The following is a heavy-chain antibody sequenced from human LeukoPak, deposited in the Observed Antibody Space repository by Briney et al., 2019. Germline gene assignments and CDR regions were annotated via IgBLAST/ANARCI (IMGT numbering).Heavy chain of an antibody. D-gene: IGHD6-13*01. V-gene: IGHV3-33*01. CDR3: ARERSSWHTYGMDV. Sequence: GGSLRLSCAASGFTFSGYGMHWVRQAPGKGLEWVAVIWFDGSNKYYADSVKGRFTISRDNSKNTLYLQMNSLGAEDTAVYYCARERSSWHTYGMDVWGQGTTVTVSS. CDR1: GFTFSGYG. CDR2: IWFDGSNK. J-gene: IGHJ6*02.